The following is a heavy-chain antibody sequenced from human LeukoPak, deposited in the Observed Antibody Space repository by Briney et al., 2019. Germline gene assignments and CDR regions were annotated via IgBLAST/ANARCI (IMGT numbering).Heavy chain of an antibody. Sequence: VKLSCKVSGYTFTDYYMHWVPQAPRKGLEGMGLVDPEDGETIYAEKCQDRVTITADTSTDTAYMELSSLRSEDTAVYYCATVPYYGGNSYDYWGQGTLVTVSS. CDR3: ATVPYYGGNSYDY. CDR1: GYTFTDYY. J-gene: IGHJ4*02. D-gene: IGHD4-23*01. CDR2: VDPEDGET. V-gene: IGHV1-69-2*01.